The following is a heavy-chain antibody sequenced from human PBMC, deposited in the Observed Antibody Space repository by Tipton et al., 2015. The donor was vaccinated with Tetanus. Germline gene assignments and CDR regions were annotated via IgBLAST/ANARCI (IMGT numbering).Heavy chain of an antibody. V-gene: IGHV4-61*02. CDR3: ASHYGSGSDDAFDI. CDR2: IYTSGST. Sequence: TLSLTCTVSGASISSGGYYWSWIRQPAGKGLEWIGRIYTSGSTNYNPSLKSRVTMSVDTSKNQFSLKLSSVTAADTAVYYCASHYGSGSDDAFDIWGQGTMVTVSS. J-gene: IGHJ3*02. D-gene: IGHD3-10*01. CDR1: GASISSGGYY.